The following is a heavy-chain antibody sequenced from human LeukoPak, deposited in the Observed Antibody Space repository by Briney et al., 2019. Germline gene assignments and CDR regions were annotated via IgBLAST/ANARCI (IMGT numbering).Heavy chain of an antibody. J-gene: IGHJ4*02. Sequence: GGSLRLSCAASGFTFSSYAMSWVRQAPGKGLEWVSAISGSGGSTYYADSVKGRFTISRDNSKNTLYLQMNSLRAEDTAVYYCAKDQRHYYGSGTYYYWGQGTLVTVSS. V-gene: IGHV3-23*01. D-gene: IGHD3-10*01. CDR3: AKDQRHYYGSGTYYY. CDR2: ISGSGGST. CDR1: GFTFSSYA.